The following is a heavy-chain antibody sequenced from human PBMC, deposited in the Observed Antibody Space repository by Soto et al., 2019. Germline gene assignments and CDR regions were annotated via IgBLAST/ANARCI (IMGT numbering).Heavy chain of an antibody. CDR2: IKQDGSEK. D-gene: IGHD5-18*01. J-gene: IGHJ4*02. V-gene: IGHV3-7*01. CDR3: ARDDSYGYYDY. CDR1: GFTFSSHW. Sequence: EVQLVESGGGLVQPGGSLRLSCAASGFTFSSHWMSWVRQAPGKGLEWVANIKQDGSEKYYVDSVKGRFTISRDNAKNSLYLQMNSLRAEDTAVYYCARDDSYGYYDYWGQGTLVTVSS.